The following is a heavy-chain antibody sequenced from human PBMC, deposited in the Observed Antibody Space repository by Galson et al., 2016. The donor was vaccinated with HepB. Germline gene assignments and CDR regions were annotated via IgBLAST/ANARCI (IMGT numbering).Heavy chain of an antibody. CDR1: GGSVTSGNYY. CDR2: VYYSGYT. J-gene: IGHJ5*02. Sequence: SETLSLTCTVSGGSVTSGNYYWSWIRQPPGKGLEWIGYVYYSGYTNYNPALKSRVTVSADTSRNQYSLTLSSVTAADTAVYYCASLGYCGGGTCSSTSFAWGQGTLVTVSS. V-gene: IGHV4-61*01. D-gene: IGHD2-15*01. CDR3: ASLGYCGGGTCSSTSFA.